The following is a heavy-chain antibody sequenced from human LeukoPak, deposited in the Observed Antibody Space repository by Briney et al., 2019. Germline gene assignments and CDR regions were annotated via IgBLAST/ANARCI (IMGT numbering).Heavy chain of an antibody. D-gene: IGHD5-12*01. J-gene: IGHJ4*02. CDR2: ISSSGSTI. CDR3: ARSPGSGYDSYFDY. CDR1: GFTFSDYY. V-gene: IGHV3-11*01. Sequence: GGSLRLSCAASGFTFSDYYMSWIRQAPGKGLEWVSYISSSGSTIYYADSVKGRLTISRDNAKNSLYLQMNSLRAEDTAVYYCARSPGSGYDSYFDYWGQGTLVTVSS.